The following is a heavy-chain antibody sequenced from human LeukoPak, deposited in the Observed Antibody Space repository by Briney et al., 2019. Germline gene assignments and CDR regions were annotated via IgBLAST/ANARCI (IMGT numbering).Heavy chain of an antibody. Sequence: PGGSLRLSCTASGFIFSDYYMSWIRQAPGKGLEWVSYISSSGSTIYYADSVKGRFTISRDNAKNSLYLQMNSLRAEDTAVYYCARDLPEGNNDYWGQGTLVTVSS. CDR3: ARDLPEGNNDY. J-gene: IGHJ4*02. D-gene: IGHD2/OR15-2a*01. CDR2: ISSSGSTI. V-gene: IGHV3-11*04. CDR1: GFIFSDYY.